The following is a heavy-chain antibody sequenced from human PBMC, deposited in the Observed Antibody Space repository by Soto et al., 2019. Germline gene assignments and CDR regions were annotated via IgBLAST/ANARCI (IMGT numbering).Heavy chain of an antibody. Sequence: ASVKVSCKASGGTFSSYAISWVRQAPGQRLEWVGGIIPISGTANYAQKFQGRVTITADESTSTAYMELSSLRSEDTAVYYCARSQGSSTSLEIYYYYYYGMDVWGQGTTVTVSS. CDR1: GGTFSSYA. CDR2: IIPISGTA. V-gene: IGHV1-69*13. CDR3: ARSQGSSTSLEIYYYYYYGMDV. J-gene: IGHJ6*02. D-gene: IGHD2-2*01.